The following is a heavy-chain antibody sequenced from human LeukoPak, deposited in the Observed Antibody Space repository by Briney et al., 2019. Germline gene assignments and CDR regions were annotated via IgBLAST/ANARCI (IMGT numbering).Heavy chain of an antibody. J-gene: IGHJ4*02. CDR3: AKDRPKMATIGGTDY. CDR2: ISYDGSNK. Sequence: PGGSLRLSCAASGFAFSSYGMHWVRQAPGKGLEWVAVISYDGSNKYYADSVKGRFTISRDNSKNTLYLQMNSLRAEGTAVYYCAKDRPKMATIGGTDYWGQGTLVTVSS. CDR1: GFAFSSYG. V-gene: IGHV3-30*18. D-gene: IGHD5-24*01.